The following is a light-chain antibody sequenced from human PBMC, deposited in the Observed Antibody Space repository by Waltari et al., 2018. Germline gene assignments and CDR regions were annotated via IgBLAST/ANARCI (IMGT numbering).Light chain of an antibody. CDR2: ATS. V-gene: IGKV1-39*01. CDR3: QQGYMTPRT. J-gene: IGKJ1*01. CDR1: QSVHNF. Sequence: DIQMTQSPSSLSASVGDRVTITCRASQSVHNFLNWYQQKPGKAPKLLIYATSNLETGVPSRFSGSGSGTDFSLSISSLQPEDFAIYFCQQGYMTPRTFGQGTKVEIK.